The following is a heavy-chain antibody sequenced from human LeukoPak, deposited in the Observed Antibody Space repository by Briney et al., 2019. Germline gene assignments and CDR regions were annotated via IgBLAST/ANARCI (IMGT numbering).Heavy chain of an antibody. CDR2: IIPIFGIA. D-gene: IGHD1-26*01. CDR1: GGTFSSYA. CDR3: ARYGLVGATPIGY. Sequence: GASVKVSCKASGGTFSSYAISWVRQAPGQGLEWMGRIIPIFGIANYAQKFQGRVTITADKSTSTAYMELSSLRSEDTAVYYCARYGLVGATPIGYWGQGTLVTVSS. V-gene: IGHV1-69*04. J-gene: IGHJ4*02.